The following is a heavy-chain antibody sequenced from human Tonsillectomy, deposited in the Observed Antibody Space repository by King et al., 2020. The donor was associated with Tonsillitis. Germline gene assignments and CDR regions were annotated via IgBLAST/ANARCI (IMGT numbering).Heavy chain of an antibody. D-gene: IGHD6-6*01. CDR2: INPNSGDT. Sequence: QLVQSGAEVKKPGASVKVSCKASGYTFTGYYIHWVRQAPGQGLEWMGWINPNSGDTNYAQKFQGRVTMTRDTSISTAYMEVSRLRSDDTAIYYCASKPSQGYYYYYAMDVWGKGTTVTVSS. J-gene: IGHJ6*04. CDR1: GYTFTGYY. CDR3: ASKPSQGYYYYYAMDV. V-gene: IGHV1-2*02.